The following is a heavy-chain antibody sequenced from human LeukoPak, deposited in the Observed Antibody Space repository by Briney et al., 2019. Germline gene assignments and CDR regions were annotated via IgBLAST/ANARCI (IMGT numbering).Heavy chain of an antibody. CDR1: GGSFSGYY. V-gene: IGHV4-34*01. CDR2: INHSGST. CDR3: ARGLDPYSSSSGLWFDP. Sequence: PSETLSLTCAVYGGSFSGYYWSWIRQPPGKGLEWIGEINHSGSTNYNPSLKSRVTISVDTSKNQFSQKLSSVTAADTAVYYCARGLDPYSSSSGLWFDPWGQGTLVTVSS. J-gene: IGHJ5*02. D-gene: IGHD6-6*01.